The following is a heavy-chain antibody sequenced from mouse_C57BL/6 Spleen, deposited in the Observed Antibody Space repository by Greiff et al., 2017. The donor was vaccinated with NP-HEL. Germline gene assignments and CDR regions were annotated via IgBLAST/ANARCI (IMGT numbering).Heavy chain of an antibody. J-gene: IGHJ4*01. CDR1: GYSITSGYY. Sequence: EVKLVESGPGLVKPSQSLSLTCSVTGYSITSGYYWNWIRQFPGNKLEWMGYISYDGSNNYNPSLKNRISITRDTSKNQFFLKLNSVTTEDTATYYCARDANYYGSSYPYAMDYWGQGTSVTVSS. CDR3: ARDANYYGSSYPYAMDY. V-gene: IGHV3-6*01. D-gene: IGHD1-1*01. CDR2: ISYDGSN.